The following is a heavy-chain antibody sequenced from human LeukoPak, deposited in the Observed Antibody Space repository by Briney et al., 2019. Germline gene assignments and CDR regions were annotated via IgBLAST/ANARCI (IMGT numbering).Heavy chain of an antibody. J-gene: IGHJ4*02. CDR1: GFSFSSYY. CDR2: ITENGGGT. CDR3: TKGKVNQVGGLDC. V-gene: IGHV3-23*01. Sequence: GGSLRLSCEGSGFSFSSYYMSWVRQAPGKGLEWVSSITENGGGTYYADSVKGRFIISRDNSKNTLYLQMNSLRVDDTAIYYCTKGKVNQVGGLDCWSQGTLVTVSS. D-gene: IGHD1-26*01.